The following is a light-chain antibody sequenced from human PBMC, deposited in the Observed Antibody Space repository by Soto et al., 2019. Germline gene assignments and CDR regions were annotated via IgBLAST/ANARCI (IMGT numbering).Light chain of an antibody. Sequence: EIVMTQSPATLSVSPGERVTLSCRASQNVNTYVAWYQQNPGQAPRLLISGASTRATRIPARFSGSGSGTEFTLTISSLQAEDFAVYYCQQYNYWTPYTVGQGTKWAIK. V-gene: IGKV3-15*01. CDR3: QQYNYWTPYT. CDR1: QNVNTY. J-gene: IGKJ2*01. CDR2: GAS.